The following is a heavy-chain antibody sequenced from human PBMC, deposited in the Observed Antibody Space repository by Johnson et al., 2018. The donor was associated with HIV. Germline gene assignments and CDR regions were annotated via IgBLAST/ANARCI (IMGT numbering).Heavy chain of an antibody. CDR3: ASPATQLLVPVDAFDI. J-gene: IGHJ3*02. Sequence: VQLVESGGGLVQPGGSLRLSCAASGFTFSRYDMHWVRQVTGKGLEWVSAIGAAGDTYYSDSVKGRITISRENAKNSLYLQMNSLRVGDTAVYYCASPATQLLVPVDAFDIWGQGTRVTVSS. CDR2: IGAAGDT. V-gene: IGHV3-13*01. D-gene: IGHD6-13*01. CDR1: GFTFSRYD.